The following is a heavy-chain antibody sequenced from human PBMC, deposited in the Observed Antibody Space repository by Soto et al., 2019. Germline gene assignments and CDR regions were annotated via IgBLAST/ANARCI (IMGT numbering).Heavy chain of an antibody. D-gene: IGHD6-19*01. CDR3: ARVSSGWYVGIDY. CDR1: GFTFSCYE. J-gene: IGHJ4*02. CDR2: ISSSGSTI. V-gene: IGHV3-48*03. Sequence: PGGSLRLSCAASGFTFSCYEMNWVRQAPGKGLEWVSYISSSGSTIYYADSVKGRFTISRDNAKNSLYLQMNSLRAEDTAVYYCARVSSGWYVGIDYWGQGTLVTVSS.